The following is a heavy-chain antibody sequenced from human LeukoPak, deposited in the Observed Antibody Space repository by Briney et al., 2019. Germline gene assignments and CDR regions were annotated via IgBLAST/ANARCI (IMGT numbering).Heavy chain of an antibody. J-gene: IGHJ6*03. V-gene: IGHV4-34*01. D-gene: IGHD6-13*01. Sequence: SETLSLTCAVYGGSFSGYYWSWIRQPPGKGLEWIGEINHSGSTNYNPSLKSRVTISVDTSKNQFSLKLSSVTAADTAVYYCARNGYNSNWYFYYYYMDVWGKGTTVTVSS. CDR3: ARNGYNSNWYFYYYYMDV. CDR1: GGSFSGYY. CDR2: INHSGST.